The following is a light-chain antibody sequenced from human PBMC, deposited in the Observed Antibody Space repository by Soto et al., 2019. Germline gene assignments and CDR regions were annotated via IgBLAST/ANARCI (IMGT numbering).Light chain of an antibody. V-gene: IGKV1-9*01. J-gene: IGKJ4*01. CDR2: AAS. CDR3: QQLNSYPLT. Sequence: QLTQSPSSLSASVGDRVTITCRASQGIASYLAWYQQKPGKAPKLLIYAASTLQSGVPSRFSGSGSGTEFTLTISSLQPEDFATYYCQQLNSYPLTFGGGTKVDNK. CDR1: QGIASY.